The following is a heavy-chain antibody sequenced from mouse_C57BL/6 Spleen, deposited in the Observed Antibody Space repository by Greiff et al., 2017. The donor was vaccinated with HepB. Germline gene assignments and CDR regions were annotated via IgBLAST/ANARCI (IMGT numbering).Heavy chain of an antibody. D-gene: IGHD1-1*01. J-gene: IGHJ1*03. Sequence: EVQGVESGGGLVKPGGSLKLSCAASGFTFSSYAMSWVRQTPEKRLEWVATISDGGSYTYYPDNVKGRFTISRDNAKNNLYLQMSHLKSEDTAMYYCARDRKNYYGSSYFWYFDVWGTGTTVTVSS. V-gene: IGHV5-4*01. CDR1: GFTFSSYA. CDR3: ARDRKNYYGSSYFWYFDV. CDR2: ISDGGSYT.